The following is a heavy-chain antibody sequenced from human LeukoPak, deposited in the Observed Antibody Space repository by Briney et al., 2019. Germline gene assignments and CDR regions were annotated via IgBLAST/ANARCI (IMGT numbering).Heavy chain of an antibody. D-gene: IGHD1-26*01. Sequence: GGSLRLSCAASGFSVSSKYMGWVRQAPGKGLEWVSVIYSGGSTFVADSVKGRFTISRDNAKNSLYLQMNSLRAEDTAVYYCARGIVGATRYYYYYMDVWGKGTTVTVSS. CDR2: IYSGGST. CDR3: ARGIVGATRYYYYYMDV. CDR1: GFSVSSKY. J-gene: IGHJ6*03. V-gene: IGHV3-53*01.